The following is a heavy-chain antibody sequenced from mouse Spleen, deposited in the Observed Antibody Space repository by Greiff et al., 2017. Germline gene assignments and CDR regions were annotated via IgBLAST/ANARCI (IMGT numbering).Heavy chain of an antibody. V-gene: IGHV5-6*02. CDR2: ISSGGSYT. CDR3: ARDDYDGGDYAMDY. D-gene: IGHD2-4*01. Sequence: EVRLVESGGDLVKPGGSLKLSCAASGFSFSSYGMSWVRQTPDKRLEWVATISSGGSYTYYPDSVKGRFTISRDNAKNTLKQQMRSMKSEETAMYNCARDDYDGGDYAMDYWGQGTSVTVSS. J-gene: IGHJ4*01. CDR1: GFSFSSYG.